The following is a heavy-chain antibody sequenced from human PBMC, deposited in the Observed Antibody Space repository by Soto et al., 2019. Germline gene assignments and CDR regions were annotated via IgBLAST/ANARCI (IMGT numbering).Heavy chain of an antibody. J-gene: IGHJ4*02. CDR3: AKDTDFLTGYFFDS. V-gene: IGHV3-23*01. CDR2: IRGSGGST. CDR1: GFTFSNYA. D-gene: IGHD3-9*01. Sequence: GGSLRLSCAASGFTFSNYAMSWVRQAPGKGLEWVSLIRGSGGSTYYADSVKGRFTISRDNSKNTLFLQMTSLRAEDTALYYCAKDTDFLTGYFFDSWGQGTLVTVSS.